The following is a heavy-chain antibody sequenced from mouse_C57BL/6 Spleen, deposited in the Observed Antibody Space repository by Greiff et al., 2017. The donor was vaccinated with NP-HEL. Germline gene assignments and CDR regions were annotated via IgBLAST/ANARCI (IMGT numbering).Heavy chain of an antibody. J-gene: IGHJ2*01. CDR2: FYPGSGST. CDR1: GYTFTDYT. V-gene: IGHV1-62-2*01. Sequence: QVQLQQSGAELVKPGASVKLSCKASGYTFTDYTIHWVKQRPGQGLEWIGWFYPGSGSTKYNEKFKDKATLTADKSSSTVYMELSSLTSEDSAVYFCARHEVDYGSISFDYWGQGTTLTVSS. D-gene: IGHD1-1*01. CDR3: ARHEVDYGSISFDY.